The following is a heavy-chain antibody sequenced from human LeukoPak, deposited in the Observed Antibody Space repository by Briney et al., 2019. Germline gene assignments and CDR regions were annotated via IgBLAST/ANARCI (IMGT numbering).Heavy chain of an antibody. CDR1: GYTFTGYY. Sequence: RRALVKISCKASGYTFTGYYMHWVRQAPGQGLEWMGWINPNSGGTNYAQKFQGRVTMTRDTSISTAYMELSRLRSDDTAVYYCARDHGDYPYDCWGQGTLVTVSS. J-gene: IGHJ4*02. V-gene: IGHV1-2*02. CDR3: ARDHGDYPYDC. D-gene: IGHD4-17*01. CDR2: INPNSGGT.